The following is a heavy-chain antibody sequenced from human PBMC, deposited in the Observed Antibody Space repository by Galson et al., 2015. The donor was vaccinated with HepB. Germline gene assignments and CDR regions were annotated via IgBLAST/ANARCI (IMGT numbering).Heavy chain of an antibody. Sequence: SVKVSCKASGYTFTSYAMHWVRQAPGQRLEWMGWINAGNGNTKYSQKFQGRVTITRDTSASTAYMELSSLRSEDTAVYYCARGGTMVRGVIRAGNWYFDLWGRGTLVTVSS. CDR1: GYTFTSYA. CDR3: ARGGTMVRGVIRAGNWYFDL. CDR2: INAGNGNT. J-gene: IGHJ2*01. D-gene: IGHD3-10*01. V-gene: IGHV1-3*01.